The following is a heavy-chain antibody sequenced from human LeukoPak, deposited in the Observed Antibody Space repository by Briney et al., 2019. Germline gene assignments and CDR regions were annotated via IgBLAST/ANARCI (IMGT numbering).Heavy chain of an antibody. CDR3: ARASKPWLQLT. CDR1: GFTFSNYW. CDR2: IKEDGSEK. D-gene: IGHD5-24*01. V-gene: IGHV3-7*05. J-gene: IGHJ5*02. Sequence: HPGGSLRLSCAASGFTFSNYWMIWVRQAQGKGLEWVGNIKEDGSEKRYADSVRGRFTISRDNAQTSIYPQMNSLRAEDTAVYYCARASKPWLQLTWGQGTLVTVSS.